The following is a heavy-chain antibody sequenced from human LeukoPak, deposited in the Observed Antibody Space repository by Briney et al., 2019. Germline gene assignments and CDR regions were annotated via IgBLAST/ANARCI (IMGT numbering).Heavy chain of an antibody. CDR3: ARDGPRWGTMVRGVIIAYFDY. CDR1: GGSISSYY. D-gene: IGHD3-10*01. Sequence: SETLSLTCTVSGGSISSYYWSWIRQPAGKGLEWIGRIYTSGSTNYNPSLKSRVTMSVDTSKNQFSLKLSSVTAADTAVYYCARDGPRWGTMVRGVIIAYFDYWGQGTLVTVSS. J-gene: IGHJ4*02. CDR2: IYTSGST. V-gene: IGHV4-4*07.